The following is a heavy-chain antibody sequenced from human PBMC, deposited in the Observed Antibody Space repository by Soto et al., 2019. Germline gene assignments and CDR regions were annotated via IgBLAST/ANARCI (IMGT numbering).Heavy chain of an antibody. CDR1: GFTFSSFA. D-gene: IGHD3-3*01. Sequence: AGGSLRLSCAASGFTFSSFAMSWVRQAPGKGLEWVSTINTSGGSTYYADSVKGRFTISRDNSKNTLYLQMNTLRAEYTAVYDWAKDWDLWSGYYSFFDYWGQGTLVTVSS. V-gene: IGHV3-23*01. J-gene: IGHJ4*02. CDR2: INTSGGST. CDR3: AKDWDLWSGYYSFFDY.